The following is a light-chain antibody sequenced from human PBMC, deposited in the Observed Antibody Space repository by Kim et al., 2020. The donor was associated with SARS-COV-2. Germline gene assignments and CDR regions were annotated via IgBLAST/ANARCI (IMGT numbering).Light chain of an antibody. CDR3: HSYDSTLRGSV. J-gene: IGLJ3*02. Sequence: QRVTISCTGSSSNIGAVYDVHWYQLLPGKVPKLLIYGSTIRPSGVPDRFSGSKSGTSASLAITGLQAEDEGDYYCHSYDSTLRGSVFGGGTQLTVL. CDR2: GST. CDR1: SSNIGAVYD. V-gene: IGLV1-40*01.